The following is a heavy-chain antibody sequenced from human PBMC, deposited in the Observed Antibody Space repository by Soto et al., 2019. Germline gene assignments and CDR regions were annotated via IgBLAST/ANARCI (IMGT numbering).Heavy chain of an antibody. CDR3: ARLDCNGGSCYSGDY. CDR2: IDPSDSYT. CDR1: GYSFTSYW. J-gene: IGHJ4*02. D-gene: IGHD2-15*01. V-gene: IGHV5-10-1*01. Sequence: GESLKISCKGSGYSFTSYWISWVRQMPGKGLEWMGRIDPSDSYTNYSPSFQGHVTISADKSISTAYLQWSSLKASDTAMFYCARLDCNGGSCYSGDYWGQGTLVTVSS.